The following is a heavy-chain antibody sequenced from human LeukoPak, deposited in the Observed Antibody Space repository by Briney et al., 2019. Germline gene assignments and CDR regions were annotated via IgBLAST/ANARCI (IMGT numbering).Heavy chain of an antibody. J-gene: IGHJ4*02. Sequence: GGSLRLSCAASGFTFSVYYMFWVRQAPGKGLVWVSNISPDATNSKYADFVEGRFTISRDNAKNTLYLQLNSLRVEDAAVYYCATGYRSAYSWDSWGQGTLVTVSS. CDR2: ISPDATNS. V-gene: IGHV3-74*03. CDR1: GFTFSVYY. CDR3: ATGYRSAYSWDS. D-gene: IGHD5-12*01.